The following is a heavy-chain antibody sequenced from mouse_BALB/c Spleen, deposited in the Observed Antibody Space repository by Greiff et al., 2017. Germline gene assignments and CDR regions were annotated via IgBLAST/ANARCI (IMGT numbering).Heavy chain of an antibody. V-gene: IGHV14-3*02. CDR2: IDPANGNT. D-gene: IGHD1-1*01. J-gene: IGHJ4*01. CDR1: GFNIKDTY. Sequence: EVQLQQSGAELVKPGASVKLSCTASGFNIKDTYMHWVKQRPEQGLEWIGRIDPANGNTKYDPKFQGKATITADTSSNTAYLQLSSLTSEDTAVYYCARRATTVVAKYAVDYWGQGTSVTVSS. CDR3: ARRATTVVAKYAVDY.